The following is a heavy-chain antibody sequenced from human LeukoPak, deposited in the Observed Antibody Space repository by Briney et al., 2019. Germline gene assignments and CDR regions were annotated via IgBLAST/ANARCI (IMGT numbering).Heavy chain of an antibody. CDR2: ISGSGGST. CDR3: ASPVKYCSGGSCYDY. Sequence: GGSLRLSCAASGFTFSSYAMSWVRQAPGKGLEWVSAISGSGGSTYYADSVKGRFTISRDNSKNTLYLQMNSLRAEDTAVYYCASPVKYCSGGSCYDYWGQGTLVTVSS. CDR1: GFTFSSYA. J-gene: IGHJ4*02. V-gene: IGHV3-23*01. D-gene: IGHD2-15*01.